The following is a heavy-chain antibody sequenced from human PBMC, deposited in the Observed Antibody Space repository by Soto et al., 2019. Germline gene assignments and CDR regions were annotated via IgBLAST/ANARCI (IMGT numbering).Heavy chain of an antibody. CDR3: ARDFGDYSFFFGY. CDR2: GYSGFT. CDR1: GGSITTYQ. V-gene: IGHV4-59*01. J-gene: IGHJ4*02. D-gene: IGHD4-17*01. Sequence: QVHLQESGPGRVKPSETLSLTCTVSGGSITTYQWSWIRQPPGKGLEWIGGYSGFTNYNPSLESRASVSVDRSKNQFPLHLRSVTTADTAIYYCARDFGDYSFFFGYWGQGNLVTVSS.